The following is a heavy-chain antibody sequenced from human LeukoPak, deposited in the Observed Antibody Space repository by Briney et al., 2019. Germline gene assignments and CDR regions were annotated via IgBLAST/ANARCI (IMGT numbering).Heavy chain of an antibody. CDR1: GFTFSSYG. CDR2: IRYDGSNK. V-gene: IGHV3-30*02. J-gene: IGHJ4*02. CDR3: AKRWGYFDY. Sequence: PGGSLRLSCAASGFTFSSYGMHWVRQAPGKGLEWVAFIRYDGSNKYYADSVKGRFTISRDNSKNTLYLQMNSLRAEDTAVYYCAKRWGYFDYWGQGTLVTVSS. D-gene: IGHD5-24*01.